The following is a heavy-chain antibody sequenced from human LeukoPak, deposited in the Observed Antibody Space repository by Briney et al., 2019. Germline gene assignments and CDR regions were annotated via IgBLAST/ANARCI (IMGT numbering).Heavy chain of an antibody. CDR2: INRDGSST. V-gene: IGHV3-74*01. Sequence: GGSLRLSCAASGFTFSSYWMHWVRQAPGKGLVWVSRINRDGSSTSYADSVKGRFTISRDNAKNTLYLQMNSLRAEDTAVYYCASEDYYYYYMDVWGKGTTVTVSS. J-gene: IGHJ6*03. CDR1: GFTFSSYW. CDR3: ASEDYYYYYMDV.